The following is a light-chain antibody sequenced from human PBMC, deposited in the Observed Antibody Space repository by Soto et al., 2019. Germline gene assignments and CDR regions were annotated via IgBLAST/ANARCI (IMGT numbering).Light chain of an antibody. CDR2: RTS. Sequence: EVVLTQSPGTLSLSPGERETLSCRASESVSSSFLTWYQQKPGQAPRLLIYRTSNRVTGIPDRFSGSGSGTDFTLTISRLEPEDFAVYFCQHYGNSLWTFGQGTKVDIK. V-gene: IGKV3-20*01. CDR3: QHYGNSLWT. J-gene: IGKJ1*01. CDR1: ESVSSSF.